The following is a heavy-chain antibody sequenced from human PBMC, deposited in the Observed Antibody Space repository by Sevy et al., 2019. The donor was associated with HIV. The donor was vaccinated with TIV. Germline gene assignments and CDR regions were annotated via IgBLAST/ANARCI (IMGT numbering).Heavy chain of an antibody. CDR3: AREVHFYSSRFSAGMDV. Sequence: SETLSLTCSVSGVSISSHFWSWIRQPPGKGLEWIGYFYLSGSANYHPSLKSRVTISGDTSKNQFSLKLTSVTAADTAVYYCAREVHFYSSRFSAGMDVWGQGTTVTVSS. J-gene: IGHJ6*02. CDR2: FYLSGSA. CDR1: GVSISSHF. D-gene: IGHD2-21*01. V-gene: IGHV4-59*11.